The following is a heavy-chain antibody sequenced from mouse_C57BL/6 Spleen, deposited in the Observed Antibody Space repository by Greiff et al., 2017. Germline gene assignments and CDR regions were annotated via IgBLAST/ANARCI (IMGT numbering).Heavy chain of an antibody. CDR1: GYTFTSYW. CDR3: ASYDVTY. Sequence: QVHVKQPGAELVMPGASVKLSCKASGYTFTSYWMHWVKQRPGQGLEWIGEIDPSDSYTNYNQKFKGKSPLTVDKSSSTAYMQLSSLTSEDSAVYYCASYDVTYWGQGTLVTVSA. J-gene: IGHJ3*01. D-gene: IGHD2-12*01. V-gene: IGHV1-69*01. CDR2: IDPSDSYT.